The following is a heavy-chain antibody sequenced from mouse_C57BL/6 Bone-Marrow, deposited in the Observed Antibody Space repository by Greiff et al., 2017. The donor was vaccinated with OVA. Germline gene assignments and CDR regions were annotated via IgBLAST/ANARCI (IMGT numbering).Heavy chain of an antibody. CDR3: ARIDYYGSRYFDV. CDR2: ISYSGST. CDR1: GYSITSDY. D-gene: IGHD1-1*01. V-gene: IGHV3-8*01. Sequence: DVMLVESGPGLAKPSQTLSLTCSVTGYSITSDYWNWIRKFPGNKLEYMGYISYSGSTYYNPSLKSRISITRDTSKNQYYLQLNSVTTEDTATYYCARIDYYGSRYFDVWGTGTTVTVSS. J-gene: IGHJ1*03.